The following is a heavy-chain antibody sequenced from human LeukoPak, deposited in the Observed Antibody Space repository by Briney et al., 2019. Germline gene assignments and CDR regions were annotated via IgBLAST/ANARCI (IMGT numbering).Heavy chain of an antibody. CDR2: ISSSSTI. J-gene: IGHJ4*02. CDR3: ARDYDILTGRPFDY. Sequence: GGSLRLSCAASGFTFSSYSMNWVRQAPGKGLEWVSYISSSSTIYYADSVKGRFTISRDNAKNSLYLQMNSLRAEDTAVYYCARDYDILTGRPFDYWGQGTLVTVSS. V-gene: IGHV3-48*01. D-gene: IGHD3-9*01. CDR1: GFTFSSYS.